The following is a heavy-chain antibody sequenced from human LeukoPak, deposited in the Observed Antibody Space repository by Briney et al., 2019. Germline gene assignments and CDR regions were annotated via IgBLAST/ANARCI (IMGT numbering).Heavy chain of an antibody. CDR1: DFTVSSNY. J-gene: IGHJ4*02. D-gene: IGHD6-19*01. CDR3: VRDLVAVDGSRSGDY. V-gene: IGHV3-53*01. Sequence: GGSLRLSCAASDFTVSSNYMSWVRQAPGKGLEWVSVIHKNAITSYADSVKGRFTISRDNAKNSLYLQMNSLGAEDTAVYYCVRDLVAVDGSRSGDYWGQGTLVAVSS. CDR2: IHKNAIT.